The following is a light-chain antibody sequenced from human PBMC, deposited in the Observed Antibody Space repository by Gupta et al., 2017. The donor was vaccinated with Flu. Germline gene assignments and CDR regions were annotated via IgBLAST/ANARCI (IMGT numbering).Light chain of an antibody. CDR3: QQFYNVPIT. V-gene: IGKV1-39*01. CDR2: TAS. J-gene: IGKJ5*01. Sequence: DIQMTQSPSSLSAFVGDRVTITCRASQSIARHLNWYQQKPGQAPNLLIYTASSLQSGVPSRFSGSGSGTHFTLTINSLQPDDSATYYCQQFYNVPITFGQGTRLEIK. CDR1: QSIARH.